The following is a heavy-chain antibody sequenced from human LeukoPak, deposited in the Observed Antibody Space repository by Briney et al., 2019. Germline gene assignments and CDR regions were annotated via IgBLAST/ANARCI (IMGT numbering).Heavy chain of an antibody. CDR3: ARDFCSSTSCHFDY. CDR1: GDSVSSDNYY. D-gene: IGHD2-2*01. Sequence: SETLSLTCTVSGDSVSSDNYYWTWIRRPPGKGLEWFGYISYSGRATYNPSLKSRVTMSIDTSKNQFSLNLSSVTAADTAVYYCARDFCSSTSCHFDYWGQGTLVTVSS. J-gene: IGHJ4*02. V-gene: IGHV4-61*01. CDR2: ISYSGRA.